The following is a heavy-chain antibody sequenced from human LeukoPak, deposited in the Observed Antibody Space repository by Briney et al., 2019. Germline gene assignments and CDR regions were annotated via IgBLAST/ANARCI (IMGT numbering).Heavy chain of an antibody. Sequence: ASVKVSCKASGYTFTGYYMHWVRQAPGQGLEWMGWINPNSGGTNYAQKFQGRVTMTGDTSISTAYMELSRLRSDDTAVYYCARDRYSSGQRGIGAEYFQHWGQGTLVTVSS. CDR1: GYTFTGYY. D-gene: IGHD6-19*01. J-gene: IGHJ1*01. CDR3: ARDRYSSGQRGIGAEYFQH. CDR2: INPNSGGT. V-gene: IGHV1-2*02.